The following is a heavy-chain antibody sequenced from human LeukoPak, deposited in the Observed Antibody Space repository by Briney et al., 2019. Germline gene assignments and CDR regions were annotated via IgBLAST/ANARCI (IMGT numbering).Heavy chain of an antibody. CDR1: GGSISSGDYY. CDR3: ARYYHDSSDWFDP. J-gene: IGHJ5*02. V-gene: IGHV4-30-4*08. CDR2: IYYSGST. D-gene: IGHD3-22*01. Sequence: SQTLSLTCTVSGGSISSGDYYWSWIRQPPGKGLEWIGYIYYSGSTYYNPSLKSRVTISVDTSKNQFSLKLSSVTAADTAVYYCARYYHDSSDWFDPWGRGTLVTVSA.